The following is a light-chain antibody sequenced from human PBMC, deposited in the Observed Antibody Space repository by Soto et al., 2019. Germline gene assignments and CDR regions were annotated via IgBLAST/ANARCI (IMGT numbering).Light chain of an antibody. CDR2: EVG. V-gene: IGLV2-14*01. J-gene: IGLJ2*01. CDR1: SSDVGGYNS. CDR3: SSYTGSSTLV. Sequence: QSALTQPASVSGSPGQSITISCTGTSSDVGGYNSVSWYQQHPGQAPKLIIYEVGHRPSEVSNRFSASKSGNTASPTISGLQAEDEADYYCSSYTGSSTLVFGGGTKLTVL.